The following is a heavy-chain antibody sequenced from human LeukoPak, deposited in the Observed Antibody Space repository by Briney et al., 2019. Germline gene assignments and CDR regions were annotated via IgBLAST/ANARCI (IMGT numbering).Heavy chain of an antibody. V-gene: IGHV4-59*01. J-gene: IGHJ5*02. D-gene: IGHD2-2*01. CDR2: IYYSGSA. Sequence: SETLSLTCSVSGGSMTSYYWSWIRQPPGKGLEWIGYIYYSGSANYNPSLKSRVTISVDTSKNQFSLKLSSVTAADTAVYYCARTIPAGVYCSSSSCEINWFDPWGQGTLVTVSS. CDR1: GGSMTSYY. CDR3: ARTIPAGVYCSSSSCEINWFDP.